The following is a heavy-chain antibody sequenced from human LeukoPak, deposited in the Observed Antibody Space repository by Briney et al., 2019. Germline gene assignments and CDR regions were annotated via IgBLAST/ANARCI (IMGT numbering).Heavy chain of an antibody. CDR3: ARGSVAAAAASFDY. D-gene: IGHD6-13*01. CDR1: GGSISSGVYY. J-gene: IGHJ4*02. V-gene: IGHV4-61*02. Sequence: SETLSLTCTVSGGSISSGVYYCSWIRQPAGKGLEWIGRIYTSGSTNYNPSLKSRVTISVDTSKNQFSLKLSSVTAADTAVYYCARGSVAAAAASFDYWGQGTLVTVSS. CDR2: IYTSGST.